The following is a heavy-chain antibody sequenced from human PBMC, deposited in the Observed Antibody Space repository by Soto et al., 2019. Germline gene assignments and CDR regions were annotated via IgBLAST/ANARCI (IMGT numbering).Heavy chain of an antibody. CDR3: ASHPEGLSRYY. V-gene: IGHV1-69*02. CDR1: GGTFSSYT. J-gene: IGHJ4*02. CDR2: IIPILGIA. Sequence: QVQLVQSGAEVKKPGSSVKVSCKASGGTFSSYTISWVRQAPGQGLEWLGRIIPILGIANYAQKFQGRVTITADKSTITAYMELSSLRSEDTAVYSCASHPEGLSRYYWGQGTLVTVSS. D-gene: IGHD3-3*01.